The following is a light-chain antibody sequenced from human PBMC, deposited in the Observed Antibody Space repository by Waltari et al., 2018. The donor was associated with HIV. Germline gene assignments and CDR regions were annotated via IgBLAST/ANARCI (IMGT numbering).Light chain of an antibody. CDR3: AAWDDSLNGYV. Sequence: QSVLTQPPSVSEAPRQRVTISCSGSSPNIGNNAVNWYQHLPGKAPKLLIYHDDLLPSGVSDRFSGSKSGTSASLAISGLQSEDDADYYCAAWDDSLNGYVFGTGTKVTVL. CDR2: HDD. CDR1: SPNIGNNA. V-gene: IGLV1-36*01. J-gene: IGLJ1*01.